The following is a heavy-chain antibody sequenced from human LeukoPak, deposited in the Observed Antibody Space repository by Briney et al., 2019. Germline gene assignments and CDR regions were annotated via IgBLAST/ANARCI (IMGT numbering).Heavy chain of an antibody. CDR2: INPNSGGT. J-gene: IGHJ1*01. D-gene: IGHD3-22*01. Sequence: ASVKVSCKASGYTFTGNYMHWVRQAPGQGLEWMGWINPNSGGTNYVQKFQGRVTMTRDTSIGTAYMELNRLRSDDTAGYYCARGSYDSSDFEYFHHWGQGTLVTVSS. V-gene: IGHV1-2*02. CDR3: ARGSYDSSDFEYFHH. CDR1: GYTFTGNY.